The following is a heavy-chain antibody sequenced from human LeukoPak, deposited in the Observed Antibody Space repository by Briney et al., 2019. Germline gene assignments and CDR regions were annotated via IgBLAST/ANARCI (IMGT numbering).Heavy chain of an antibody. Sequence: PSETLSLTCTVSGGSISSYYWSWIRQPAGKGLEWIGRIYTSGSTNYNPSLKSRVTISVDTSKNQFSLKLSSVTAADTAVYYCARDYTYSSSTHQYYYYMDVWGKGTTVTISS. CDR3: ARDYTYSSSTHQYYYYMDV. D-gene: IGHD6-13*01. CDR1: GGSISSYY. V-gene: IGHV4-4*07. CDR2: IYTSGST. J-gene: IGHJ6*03.